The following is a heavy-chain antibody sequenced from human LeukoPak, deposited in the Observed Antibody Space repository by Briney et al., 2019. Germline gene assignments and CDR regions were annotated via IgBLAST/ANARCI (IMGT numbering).Heavy chain of an antibody. J-gene: IGHJ4*02. CDR1: RGSISPDH. Sequence: PSETLSLTCTVSRGSISPDHCAWIRQPPGKGLEWIGYIFNTGRARYNPSLESRVTLTVDMSKNQVSLKLTSVTAADTAIYYCARLVDGIYTRLDSWGQGTLVTVSS. D-gene: IGHD1-26*01. CDR3: ARLVDGIYTRLDS. CDR2: IFNTGRA. V-gene: IGHV4-59*08.